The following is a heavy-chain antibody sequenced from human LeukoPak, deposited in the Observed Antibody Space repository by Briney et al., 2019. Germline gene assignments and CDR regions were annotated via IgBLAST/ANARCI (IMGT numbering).Heavy chain of an antibody. Sequence: PGGSLRLSCAASGFTFSSYGMHWVRQAPGKGLEWVAGISHDDGSNKNYADSVKGRFTISRDNSKNTLYLQMNTLRPEDTAVFYCARGIVGGFDQWGQGTLVTVSS. D-gene: IGHD3-22*01. CDR2: ISHDDGSNK. V-gene: IGHV3-30*19. CDR1: GFTFSSYG. J-gene: IGHJ4*02. CDR3: ARGIVGGFDQ.